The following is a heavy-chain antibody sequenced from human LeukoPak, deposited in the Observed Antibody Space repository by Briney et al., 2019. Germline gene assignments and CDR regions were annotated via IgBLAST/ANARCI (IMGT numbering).Heavy chain of an antibody. Sequence: GESLRLSCAASGFTFTSYAMSWVRQAPGKGLEWVSVLTGDGNTYYADSVKGRFTNSRDDSKNMLFLQMNSLRAEDTAVYFCAKVKWKLIGYFDYWGQGTLVTVSS. V-gene: IGHV3-23*01. CDR3: AKVKWKLIGYFDY. CDR1: GFTFTSYA. D-gene: IGHD1-20*01. CDR2: LTGDGNT. J-gene: IGHJ4*02.